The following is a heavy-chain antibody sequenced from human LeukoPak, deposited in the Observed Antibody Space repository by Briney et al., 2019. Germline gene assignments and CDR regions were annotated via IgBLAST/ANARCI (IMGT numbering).Heavy chain of an antibody. V-gene: IGHV4-34*01. CDR1: GGSFSGYY. D-gene: IGHD3-3*01. CDR3: ARELIYDFWSGYHPRRNWFDP. Sequence: SETLSLTCAVYGGSFSGYYWSWIRQPPGKGLEWIGEINHSGSTNYNPSLKSRVTISVDTSKNQFSLKLSSVTATDTAVYYCARELIYDFWSGYHPRRNWFDPWGQGTLVTVSS. J-gene: IGHJ5*02. CDR2: INHSGST.